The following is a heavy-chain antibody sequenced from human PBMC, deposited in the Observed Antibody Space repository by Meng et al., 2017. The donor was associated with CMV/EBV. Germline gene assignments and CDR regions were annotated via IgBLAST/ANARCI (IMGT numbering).Heavy chain of an antibody. CDR1: GGSFSGYY. D-gene: IGHD3-10*01. V-gene: IGHV4-59*01. J-gene: IGHJ6*02. Sequence: SETLSLTCAVYGGSFSGYYWSWIRQPPGKGLEWIGYIYYSGSTNYNPSLKSRVTISVDTSKNQFSLKLSSVTAADTAVYYRARDPNLWSGMDVWGQGTTVTVSS. CDR2: IYYSGST. CDR3: ARDPNLWSGMDV.